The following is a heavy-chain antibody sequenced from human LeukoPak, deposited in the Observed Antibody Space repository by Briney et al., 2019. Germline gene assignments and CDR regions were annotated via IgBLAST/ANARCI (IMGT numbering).Heavy chain of an antibody. J-gene: IGHJ4*02. Sequence: GRSLRLSCAASGFTFSSYAMHWVRQAPGKGLEWVAVISYDGSNKYYADSVKGRFTISRDNSKNTLYLQMNSLRAEDTAVYYCARRGDGYNRPLDYWGQGTLVTVSS. D-gene: IGHD5-24*01. CDR1: GFTFSSYA. V-gene: IGHV3-30-3*01. CDR3: ARRGDGYNRPLDY. CDR2: ISYDGSNK.